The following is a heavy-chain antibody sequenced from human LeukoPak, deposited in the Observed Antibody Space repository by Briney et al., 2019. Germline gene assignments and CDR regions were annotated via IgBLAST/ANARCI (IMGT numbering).Heavy chain of an antibody. CDR2: VKIKTDGGTT. CDR3: TTSLTTVTAYGAFDI. D-gene: IGHD4-17*01. CDR1: GFTFSNAW. V-gene: IGHV3-15*01. J-gene: IGHJ3*02. Sequence: GGSLRLSCAASGFTFSNAWMSWVRQAPGKGLEWVGRVKIKTDGGTTDYAAPVKGRFTISRGDSKNMLSLQMNSLKNEETAVYYCTTSLTTVTAYGAFDIWGQGTMVTVSS.